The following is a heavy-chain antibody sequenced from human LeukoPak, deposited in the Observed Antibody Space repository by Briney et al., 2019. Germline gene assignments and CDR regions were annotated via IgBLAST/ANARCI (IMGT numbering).Heavy chain of an antibody. D-gene: IGHD4-23*01. CDR1: GFTFSSYA. J-gene: IGHJ3*02. CDR3: AKPSYGGNSGDAFDI. CDR2: ISYDGSNK. V-gene: IGHV3-30*18. Sequence: PGGSLRLSCAASGFTFSSYAMHWVRQAPGKGREWVAVISYDGSNKYYADSVKGRFTISRDNSKNTLYLQMNSLRAEDTAVYYCAKPSYGGNSGDAFDIWGQGTMVTVSS.